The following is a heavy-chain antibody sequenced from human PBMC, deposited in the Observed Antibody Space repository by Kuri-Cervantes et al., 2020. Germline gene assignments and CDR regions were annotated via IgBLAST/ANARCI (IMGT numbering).Heavy chain of an antibody. D-gene: IGHD3-10*01. CDR1: GGSFSGYY. CDR3: ARAGEGTEFHFDY. CDR2: INHSGST. Sequence: SQTLSLTCGVYGGSFSGYYWSWIRQPPGKGLEWIGEINHSGSTNYNPSLKSRVTISIDTSKHQFSLKLNSVTAADTAVYYCARAGEGTEFHFDYWGQGILVTVSS. V-gene: IGHV4-34*01. J-gene: IGHJ4*02.